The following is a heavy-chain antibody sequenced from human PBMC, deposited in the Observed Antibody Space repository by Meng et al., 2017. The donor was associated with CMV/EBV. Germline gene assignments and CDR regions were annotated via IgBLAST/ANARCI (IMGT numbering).Heavy chain of an antibody. CDR1: GFTVSSNY. V-gene: IGHV3-53*01. CDR3: ARDQPGDGYNEGAFDI. Sequence: ESLKISGAASGFTVSSNYMSWVRQAPGKGLEWVSVIYSGGGTYYADSVKGRFTISRDNSKNTLYLQMNSLRAEDTAVYYCARDQPGDGYNEGAFDIWGQGTMVTVSS. J-gene: IGHJ3*02. CDR2: IYSGGGT. D-gene: IGHD5-24*01.